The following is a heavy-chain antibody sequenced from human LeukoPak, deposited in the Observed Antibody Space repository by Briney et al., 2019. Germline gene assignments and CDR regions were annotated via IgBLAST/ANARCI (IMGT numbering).Heavy chain of an antibody. D-gene: IGHD6-19*01. Sequence: PGGSLRLSCAASGFTVSSNFMSWVRQAPGKGLEWVSVIYSGGSTYYADSVKGRFTISRHNSKNTLYLQMNSLRAEDTAVYYCARDQAVAGTPQLDYWGQGTLVTVSS. CDR2: IYSGGST. J-gene: IGHJ4*02. CDR3: ARDQAVAGTPQLDY. CDR1: GFTVSSNF. V-gene: IGHV3-53*04.